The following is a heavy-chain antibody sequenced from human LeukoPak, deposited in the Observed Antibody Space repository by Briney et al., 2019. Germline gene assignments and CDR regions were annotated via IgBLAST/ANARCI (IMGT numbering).Heavy chain of an antibody. V-gene: IGHV4-30-4*01. Sequence: PSQTLSLTCTVSGGSISSGDYYWSCIRQPPGKGLEWIGYIYYSGSTYYNPSLKSRVTISVDTSKNQFSLKLSSVTAADTAVYYCASGKRDYYDSSDNADYWGQGTLVTVSS. CDR1: GGSISSGDYY. D-gene: IGHD3-22*01. CDR3: ASGKRDYYDSSDNADY. CDR2: IYYSGST. J-gene: IGHJ4*02.